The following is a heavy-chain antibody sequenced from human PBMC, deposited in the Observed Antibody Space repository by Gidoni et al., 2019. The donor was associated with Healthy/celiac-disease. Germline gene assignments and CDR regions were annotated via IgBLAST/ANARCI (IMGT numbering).Heavy chain of an antibody. Sequence: QVQLVQSGAEVKKPGSSVKVSCKAPGGTFSSYAISWVRQAPGQGLEWMGGIIPIFGTANYAQKFQGRVTITADESTSTAYMELSSLRSEDTAVYYCARAGGDYYDSSGHLKLDYWGQGTLVTVSS. CDR1: GGTFSSYA. J-gene: IGHJ4*02. CDR3: ARAGGDYYDSSGHLKLDY. D-gene: IGHD3-22*01. V-gene: IGHV1-69*01. CDR2: IIPIFGTA.